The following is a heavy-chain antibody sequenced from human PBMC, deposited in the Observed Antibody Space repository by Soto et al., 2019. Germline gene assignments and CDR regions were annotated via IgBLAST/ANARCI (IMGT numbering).Heavy chain of an antibody. D-gene: IGHD3-22*01. V-gene: IGHV3-30-3*01. CDR1: GFTFSSYA. Sequence: AGGSLRLSCAASGFTFSSYAMHWVRQAPGKGLEWVAVISYDGSNKYYADSVKGRFTISRDNSKNTLYLQMNSLRAEDTAVYYCAKESIVVAPDYWGQGTLVTVSS. CDR3: AKESIVVAPDY. CDR2: ISYDGSNK. J-gene: IGHJ4*02.